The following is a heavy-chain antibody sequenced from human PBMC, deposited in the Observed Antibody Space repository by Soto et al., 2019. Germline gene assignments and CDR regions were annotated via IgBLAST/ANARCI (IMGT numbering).Heavy chain of an antibody. J-gene: IGHJ6*02. CDR1: GFTFSSYG. CDR2: ISYDGSNK. CDR3: AKDLTVVVTAHYYYGMGV. D-gene: IGHD2-21*02. V-gene: IGHV3-30*18. Sequence: QVQLVESGGGVVQPGRSLRLSCAASGFTFSSYGMHWVRQAPGKGLEWVAVISYDGSNKYYADSVKGRFTISRDNSKNTLYLQMNSLRAEDTAVYYCAKDLTVVVTAHYYYGMGVWGQGTTVTGSS.